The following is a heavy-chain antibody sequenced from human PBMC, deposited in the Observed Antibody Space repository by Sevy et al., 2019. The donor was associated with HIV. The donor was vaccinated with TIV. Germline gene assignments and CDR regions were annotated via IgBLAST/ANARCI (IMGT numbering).Heavy chain of an antibody. CDR2: ISSSSSYI. CDR3: ASLPSFLYCSSTSCYADY. D-gene: IGHD2-2*01. V-gene: IGHV3-21*04. J-gene: IGHJ4*02. CDR1: GFTFSSYS. Sequence: GGSLKLSCAASGFTFSSYSMNWVRQAPGKGLEWVSSISSSSSYIYYADSVKGRFTISRDNAKNSLYLQMNSLRAEDTAVYYCASLPSFLYCSSTSCYADYWGQGTLVTVSS.